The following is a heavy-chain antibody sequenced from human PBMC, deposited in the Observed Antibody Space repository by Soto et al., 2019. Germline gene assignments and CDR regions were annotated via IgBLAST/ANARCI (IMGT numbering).Heavy chain of an antibody. D-gene: IGHD6-19*01. CDR3: ARCYSSRPDY. CDR1: GFTFRDPW. CDR2: INSDGSTT. J-gene: IGHJ4*02. V-gene: IGHV3-74*01. Sequence: EVQLVESGGGVVQPGGSLRLSCAASGFTFRDPWMNWGSQAPGQGLVWVSRINSDGSTTTYADSVKGRFTISRDNAKSTLYMPLNSLRAEDTALYYCARCYSSRPDYWGQGTLVPFS.